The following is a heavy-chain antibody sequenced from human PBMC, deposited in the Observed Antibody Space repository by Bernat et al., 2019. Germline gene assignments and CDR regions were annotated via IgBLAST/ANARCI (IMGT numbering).Heavy chain of an antibody. CDR3: ARSIGVRSRYDDY. CDR2: ISSSSYI. V-gene: IGHV3-21*01. Sequence: EVQLVESGGGLVKPGGSLRLSCAASGFTFSSYSMNWARQSPGKGLEWVSSISSSSYIYYADSVKGRFTISRDNAKNSLYLQMNSLRAEDTTVYYCARSIGVRSRYDDYWGQGTLVTVSS. J-gene: IGHJ4*02. D-gene: IGHD2-2*01. CDR1: GFTFSSYS.